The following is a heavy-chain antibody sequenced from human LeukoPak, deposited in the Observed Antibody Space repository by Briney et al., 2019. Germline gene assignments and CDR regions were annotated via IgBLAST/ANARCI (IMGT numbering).Heavy chain of an antibody. J-gene: IGHJ5*02. D-gene: IGHD4-17*01. CDR3: ARDLNRLRRGFDP. Sequence: GGSLRLSCAASGFTVSSNYMSWVRQAPGKELEWVSVIYSGGSTYYADSVKGRFTISRDNSKNTLYLQMNSLRAEDTAVYYCARDLNRLRRGFDPWGQGTLVTVSS. CDR1: GFTVSSNY. CDR2: IYSGGST. V-gene: IGHV3-53*01.